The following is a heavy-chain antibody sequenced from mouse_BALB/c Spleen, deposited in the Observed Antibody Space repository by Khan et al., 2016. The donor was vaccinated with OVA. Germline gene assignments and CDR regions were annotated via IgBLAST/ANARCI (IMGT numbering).Heavy chain of an antibody. CDR1: GYTFTDYY. CDR3: ARENYFGYAFAY. J-gene: IGHJ3*01. CDR2: IYPGSGNT. V-gene: IGHV1-77*01. D-gene: IGHD1-2*01. Sequence: VQLQESGAELVRPGASVKLSCKASGYTFTDYYINWVKQRTGQGLEWIGEIYPGSGNTYYNEKFKGKATLTADKSSSTAYMQLSSLTSEDSAVFFCARENYFGYAFAYWGQGTLVTVSS.